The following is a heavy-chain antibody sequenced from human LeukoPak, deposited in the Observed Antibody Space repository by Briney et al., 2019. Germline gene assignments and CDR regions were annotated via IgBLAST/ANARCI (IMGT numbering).Heavy chain of an antibody. CDR2: INSDGSST. J-gene: IGHJ3*02. Sequence: PGGSLRLSCAASGFIFSRYWMHWVRQAPGKGLVWVSRINSDGSSTRYADAVKGRFTISRDNAKNTLYLQMNSLRAEDTAVYYCARHFFGDYVWGSNGLGAFDIWGQGTMVTVSS. CDR1: GFIFSRYW. CDR3: ARHFFGDYVWGSNGLGAFDI. D-gene: IGHD3-16*01. V-gene: IGHV3-74*01.